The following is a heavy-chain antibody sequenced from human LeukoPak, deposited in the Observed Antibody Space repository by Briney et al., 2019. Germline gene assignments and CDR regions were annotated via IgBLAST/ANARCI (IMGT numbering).Heavy chain of an antibody. CDR2: IWNDGGSQ. CDR3: AKDAQRGFDYSNSLDK. V-gene: IGHV3-33*03. CDR1: KFTFSHYG. J-gene: IGHJ4*02. Sequence: GGSLRLSCAASKFTFSHYGMHWVRQTPGRGLEWVAVIWNDGGSQYYADSVKGRFTISRDNSQNMLFLQMNSLRPEDTAVYYCAKDAQRGFDYSNSLDKWGQGTLVTVSS. D-gene: IGHD4-11*01.